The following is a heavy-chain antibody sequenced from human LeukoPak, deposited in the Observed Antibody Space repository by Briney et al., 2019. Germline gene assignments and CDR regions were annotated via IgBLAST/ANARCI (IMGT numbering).Heavy chain of an antibody. Sequence: PGRSLRLSCAASGFTLSSFGMVWVRQAPGKGLEWVTLMWYDGRNKYYADSVKGRFTISRDNSKDTVYLQMNSLRAEDTAVYHCAKDILRGYSYGYSAFDIWGQGTMVTVSS. CDR2: MWYDGRNK. D-gene: IGHD5-18*01. CDR1: GFTLSSFG. V-gene: IGHV3-33*06. J-gene: IGHJ3*02. CDR3: AKDILRGYSYGYSAFDI.